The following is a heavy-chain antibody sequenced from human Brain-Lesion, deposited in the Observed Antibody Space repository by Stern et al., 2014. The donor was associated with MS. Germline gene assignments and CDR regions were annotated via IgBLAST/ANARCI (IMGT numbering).Heavy chain of an antibody. D-gene: IGHD2-21*01. CDR1: GGSFSGYY. CDR2: INHSGRI. Sequence: QVQLQQWGAGLLKPSETLSLTCGVYGGSFSGYYWTWIRQPPGKGLEWIGEINHSGRINYNPSLESRVTMSVDTSKHQLSLRLSSATAADTAVYYCARDVGGAFDYWGQGTLVPVSS. J-gene: IGHJ4*02. V-gene: IGHV4-34*01. CDR3: ARDVGGAFDY.